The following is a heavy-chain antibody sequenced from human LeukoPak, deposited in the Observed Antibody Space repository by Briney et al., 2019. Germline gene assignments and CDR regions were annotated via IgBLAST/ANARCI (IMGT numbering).Heavy chain of an antibody. Sequence: GGSLRLSCAASGFTFSNAWMRWVRQAPGKGLEWVGRIESKTDGGTTDYAAPVKGRFTISRDDSKNTFYLQMNSLKTDDTAVYYCTTELRWELPATDYWGQGTLVTVSS. CDR2: IESKTDGGTT. CDR3: TTELRWELPATDY. J-gene: IGHJ4*02. V-gene: IGHV3-15*04. CDR1: GFTFSNAW. D-gene: IGHD1-26*01.